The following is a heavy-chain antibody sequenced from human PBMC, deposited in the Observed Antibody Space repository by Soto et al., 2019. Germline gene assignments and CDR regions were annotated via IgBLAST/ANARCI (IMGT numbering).Heavy chain of an antibody. J-gene: IGHJ4*02. D-gene: IGHD4-17*01. CDR1: GGSISSYY. CDR3: AREGDDYGDYVIDY. V-gene: IGHV4-59*01. Sequence: QVQLQESGPGLVKPSETLSLTCTVSGGSISSYYWSWIRQPPGKGLEWIGYIYYSGSTNYNPSLKSRVTRSVDTSKNQFSLKLSAVTAADTAVYYCAREGDDYGDYVIDYWGQGTLVTVSS. CDR2: IYYSGST.